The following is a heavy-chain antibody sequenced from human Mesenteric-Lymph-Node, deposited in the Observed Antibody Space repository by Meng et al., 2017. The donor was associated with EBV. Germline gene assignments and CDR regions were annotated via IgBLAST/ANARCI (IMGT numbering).Heavy chain of an antibody. CDR1: GGSLSGYY. J-gene: IGHJ4*02. CDR2: ITHSGST. Sequence: VQLTQGGAALLTPSGPMPLTCAVYGGSLSGYYWSWIRQPPGKGLEWIGEITHSGSTNYNPSLKSRVTISVDTSKNQFSLKLKSVTATDTAVYYCARGADRGANLGYWGQGTLVTVSS. V-gene: IGHV4-34*01. D-gene: IGHD3-10*01. CDR3: ARGADRGANLGY.